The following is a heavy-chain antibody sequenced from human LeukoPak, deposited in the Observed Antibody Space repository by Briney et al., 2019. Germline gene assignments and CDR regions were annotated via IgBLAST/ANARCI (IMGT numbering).Heavy chain of an antibody. V-gene: IGHV3-23*01. J-gene: IGHJ4*02. D-gene: IGHD3-10*01. CDR2: ISGSGGST. Sequence: GSLRLPCAASGFTFSSYAMSWVRQAPGKGLEWVSGISGSGGSTFYADSVKGRFTIPRDNSKNTLYLQMNSLRAEDTAVYYCASGGSGSALYYWGQGTLVTVSS. CDR3: ASGGSGSALYY. CDR1: GFTFSSYA.